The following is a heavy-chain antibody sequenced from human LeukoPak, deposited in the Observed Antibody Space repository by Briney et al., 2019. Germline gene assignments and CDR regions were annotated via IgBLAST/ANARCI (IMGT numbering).Heavy chain of an antibody. V-gene: IGHV4-59*01. CDR1: RGSISDFY. J-gene: IGHJ5*01. CDR3: ARTVTLTDIDS. CDR2: LHNTGRS. D-gene: IGHD4-17*01. Sequence: PSETLSLTCTVSRGSISDFYWSWIRQPPGKRLEWIGYLHNTGRSGYNPTLEGRATMSLDRSRNQLSLKLSSVTAADTAVYYCARTVTLTDIDSWGQGTLVTVSS.